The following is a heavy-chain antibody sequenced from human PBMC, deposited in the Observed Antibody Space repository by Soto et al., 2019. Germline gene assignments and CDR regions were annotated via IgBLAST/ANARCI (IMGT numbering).Heavy chain of an antibody. Sequence: GASVKVSCKASGGTFSSYAISWVRQAPGQGLEWMGGIIPIFGTANYAQKFQGRVTITADESTSTAYMELSSLRSEDTAVYYCARGAQYDILTGYVPILDNWGQGTLVTVSS. D-gene: IGHD3-9*01. V-gene: IGHV1-69*13. CDR2: IIPIFGTA. CDR3: ARGAQYDILTGYVPILDN. CDR1: GGTFSSYA. J-gene: IGHJ4*02.